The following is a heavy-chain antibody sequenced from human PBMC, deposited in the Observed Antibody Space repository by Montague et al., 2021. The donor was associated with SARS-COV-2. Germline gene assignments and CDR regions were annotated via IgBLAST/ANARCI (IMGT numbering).Heavy chain of an antibody. Sequence: SETLSLTCTVSGDSITSTIYYWVWVRQSPGKGLEWIGNMYYTGSTYHNPSLTSRVTISVDTSKNQFSLRLNSVTAADTAIYYCARHWRPGATECYYYGMDVWGQGTAVTVSS. J-gene: IGHJ6*02. CDR3: ARHWRPGATECYYYGMDV. CDR1: GDSITSTIYY. V-gene: IGHV4-39*01. D-gene: IGHD1-26*01. CDR2: MYYTGST.